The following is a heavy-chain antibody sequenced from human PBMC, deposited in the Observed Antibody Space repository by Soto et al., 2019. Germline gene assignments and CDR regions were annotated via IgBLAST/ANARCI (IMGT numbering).Heavy chain of an antibody. D-gene: IGHD2-8*01. Sequence: QVPLVETGGGVVQPGRSLRLSCAASGFTFSSHGMHWVRQAPGRGLEWVSVIWYDGSKKDYADSVKGRFTISRDNSKNTLYLQMDSLRVEDTAVYYCARILTASLDVWGQGTTVTVSS. J-gene: IGHJ6*02. CDR3: ARILTASLDV. V-gene: IGHV3-33*01. CDR1: GFTFSSHG. CDR2: IWYDGSKK.